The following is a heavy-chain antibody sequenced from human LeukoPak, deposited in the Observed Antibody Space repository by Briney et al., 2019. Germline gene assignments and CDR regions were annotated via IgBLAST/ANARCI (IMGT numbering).Heavy chain of an antibody. CDR3: AKDATAVVGTVYMDV. D-gene: IGHD6-13*01. Sequence: GGSLRLSCAASGFTFSNYEMNWVRQAPGKGLEWISHISNFGDIIHYADSVEGRFTISRDNAKNSLYLQMDSLRAEDTAVYYCAKDATAVVGTVYMDVWGKGTTVTISS. J-gene: IGHJ6*03. CDR2: ISNFGDII. CDR1: GFTFSNYE. V-gene: IGHV3-48*03.